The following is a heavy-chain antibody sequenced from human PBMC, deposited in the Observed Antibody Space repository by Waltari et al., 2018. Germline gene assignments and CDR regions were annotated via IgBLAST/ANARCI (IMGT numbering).Heavy chain of an antibody. CDR1: GGSISTNYN. CDR3: GRIACGDEGGYFQY. V-gene: IGHV4-39*01. CDR2: MQYRGST. D-gene: IGHD4-17*01. Sequence: QLQLQESGPGLVKPSETLSLTCTVSGGSISTNYNWGWIRQPPGKGLEWMGNMQYRGSTFYNRSLKSRVTISRDTWKSQFSLRLSSVGAADTAVYFWGRIACGDEGGYFQYWGQGTLVTVSS. J-gene: IGHJ1*01.